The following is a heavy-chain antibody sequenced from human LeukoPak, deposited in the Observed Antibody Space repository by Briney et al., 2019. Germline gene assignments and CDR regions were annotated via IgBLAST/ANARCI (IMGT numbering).Heavy chain of an antibody. D-gene: IGHD2-21*02. CDR2: ISYDGSKK. CDR3: AKEYCSGDCSSDYFDY. CDR1: GFTFSRNG. J-gene: IGHJ4*02. V-gene: IGHV3-30*18. Sequence: GGSLRLSCAASGFTFSRNGMHWVRQSPGKGLEWVAVISYDGSKKYYADSEKGRFTISRDNSKNTLYVQMNSLRAEDTAVYYCAKEYCSGDCSSDYFDYWGQGTLVTVSS.